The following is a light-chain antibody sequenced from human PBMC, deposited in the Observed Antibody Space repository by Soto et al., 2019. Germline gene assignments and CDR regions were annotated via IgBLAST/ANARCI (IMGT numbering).Light chain of an antibody. V-gene: IGLV2-14*01. J-gene: IGLJ2*01. CDR1: SSDVGGYNY. CDR2: DVS. CDR3: GSYTSSRTLVV. Sequence: QSALTQPASVSGSPGQSITISCTGTSSDVGGYNYVSWYQQHPGKAPKLMIYDVSNRPSGISNRFSGSRSGNTASLTISGLQAEDEADYYCGSYTSSRTLVVFGGGTKLTVL.